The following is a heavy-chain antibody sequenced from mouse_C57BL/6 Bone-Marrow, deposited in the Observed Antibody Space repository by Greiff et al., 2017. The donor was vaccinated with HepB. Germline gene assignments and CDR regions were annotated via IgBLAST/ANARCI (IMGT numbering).Heavy chain of an antibody. D-gene: IGHD2-1*01. V-gene: IGHV1-52*01. CDR1: GYTFTSYW. Sequence: QVQLQQPGAELVRPGSSVKLSCKASGYTFTSYWMHWVKQRPIQGLEWIGNIYPSDSETHYNQKFKDKATLTVDKASSTAYMQLSSLTSEDAAVYYCARGSYYGNYDDYWGQGTTLTVSS. CDR2: IYPSDSET. J-gene: IGHJ2*01. CDR3: ARGSYYGNYDDY.